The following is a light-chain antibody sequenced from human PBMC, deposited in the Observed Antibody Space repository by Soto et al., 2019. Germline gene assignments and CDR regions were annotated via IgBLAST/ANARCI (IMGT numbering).Light chain of an antibody. Sequence: AIRMTQSPSSFSASTGDRVTITCRASQGVSSYLAWYQQKPGKAPKLLMFAASTLQSGVPSRFSGSGSGTDLTLTISSLQSEDFATYYCQQYYSYPRTFGQGTKVEIK. CDR1: QGVSSY. CDR3: QQYYSYPRT. J-gene: IGKJ1*01. CDR2: AAS. V-gene: IGKV1-8*01.